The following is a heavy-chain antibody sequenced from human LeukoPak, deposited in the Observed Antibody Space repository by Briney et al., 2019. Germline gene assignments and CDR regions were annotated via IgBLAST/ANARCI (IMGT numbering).Heavy chain of an antibody. CDR1: GDSLSSYY. Sequence: PSETLSLTCTVSGDSLSSYYWSWIRQPAGKGLEWIGRIHPSGSTNYNPSLKSRVTLSVDTSKNEFSLKLSSVTAADTAVYYCARGPPPDLDYWGRGTLVTVSS. CDR3: ARGPPPDLDY. V-gene: IGHV4-4*07. J-gene: IGHJ4*02. CDR2: IHPSGST.